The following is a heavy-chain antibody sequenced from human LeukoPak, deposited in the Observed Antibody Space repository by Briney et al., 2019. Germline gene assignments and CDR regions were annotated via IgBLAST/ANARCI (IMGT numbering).Heavy chain of an antibody. J-gene: IGHJ3*02. D-gene: IGHD3-22*01. CDR2: ISASGGST. Sequence: GASLRLSCAPSGFSFSTYAMSWVRQAPGKGLEWVSAISASGGSTYYAVSVRGRFTISRDNSKNTLYLQMSSLTAEDTAIYYCAKGGSLNYYYDSSGYWDAFDIWGQGTMVTVSS. V-gene: IGHV3-23*01. CDR3: AKGGSLNYYYDSSGYWDAFDI. CDR1: GFSFSTYA.